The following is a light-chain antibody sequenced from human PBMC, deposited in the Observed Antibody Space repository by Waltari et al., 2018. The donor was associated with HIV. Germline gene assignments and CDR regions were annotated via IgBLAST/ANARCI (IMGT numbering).Light chain of an antibody. V-gene: IGLV2-11*01. J-gene: IGLJ2*01. CDR2: DVT. CDR3: CSYAGTNTWV. CDR1: SRDVGDYHY. Sequence: QSALTQPPSVSGSPGQSFTIPCRGSSRDVGDYHYVPWYQQHPGQVPNLVIFDVTKRPSGVPDRFSGSKSVNTASLTISGLQPEDEAEYSCCSYAGTNTWVFGGGTRVTVL.